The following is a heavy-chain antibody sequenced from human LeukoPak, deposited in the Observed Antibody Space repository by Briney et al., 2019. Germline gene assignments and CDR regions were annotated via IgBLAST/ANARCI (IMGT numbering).Heavy chain of an antibody. J-gene: IGHJ4*02. CDR2: INWNGGST. CDR3: ARGRVGAAEYYFDY. D-gene: IGHD3-16*01. CDR1: GFTFTTYW. V-gene: IGHV3-20*04. Sequence: PGGSLRLSCAASGFTFTTYWMGWVRQAPGKGLEWVSGINWNGGSTGYADSVKGRFTISRDNAKNSLYLQMNSLRAEDTAVYYCARGRVGAAEYYFDYWGQGTLVTVSS.